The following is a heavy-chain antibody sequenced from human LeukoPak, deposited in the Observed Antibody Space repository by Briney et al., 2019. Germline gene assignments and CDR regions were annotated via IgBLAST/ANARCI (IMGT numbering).Heavy chain of an antibody. CDR1: GLTFSNYW. J-gene: IGHJ4*02. CDR3: ARDLSGPSFY. D-gene: IGHD2-15*01. V-gene: IGHV3-7*01. Sequence: PGGSLRLSCVASGLTFSNYWMSWVRQAPGKGLEWVVNIKQDGSETYSVDSVKGRFTISRDNAKNSLYLQMNGLRAEDTAVYYCARDLSGPSFYWGQGTLVTVSS. CDR2: IKQDGSET.